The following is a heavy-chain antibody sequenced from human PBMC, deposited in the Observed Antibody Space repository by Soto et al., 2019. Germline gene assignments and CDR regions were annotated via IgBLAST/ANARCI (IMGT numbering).Heavy chain of an antibody. J-gene: IGHJ6*03. CDR2: IKSKTDGGTT. CDR1: GFTFSNAW. V-gene: IGHV3-15*01. CDR3: TTDLTTSYNQNYYYYYYMDV. Sequence: GGSLRLSCAASGFTFSNAWMSWVRQAPGKGLEWVGRIKSKTDGGTTDYAAPVKGRFTISRDDSKNTLYLQMNSLKTEDTAVYYCTTDLTTSYNQNYYYYYYMDVWGKGTTVTVSS. D-gene: IGHD2-2*01.